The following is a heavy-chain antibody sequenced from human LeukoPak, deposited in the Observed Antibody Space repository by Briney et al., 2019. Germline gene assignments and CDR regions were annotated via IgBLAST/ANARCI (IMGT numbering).Heavy chain of an antibody. CDR2: VSAYNGNT. J-gene: IGHJ4*02. D-gene: IGHD6-19*01. CDR1: GYTFTSYG. CDR3: ARDRGSSCWLPVSFDY. Sequence: GASVKVSCKASGYTFTSYGVSWVRQAPGQGLEWVGWVSAYNGNTNYAQKLQGRVTMTTDTSTNTAYMELRSLRSDDTAVYYCARDRGSSCWLPVSFDYWGQGTLVTVSS. V-gene: IGHV1-18*01.